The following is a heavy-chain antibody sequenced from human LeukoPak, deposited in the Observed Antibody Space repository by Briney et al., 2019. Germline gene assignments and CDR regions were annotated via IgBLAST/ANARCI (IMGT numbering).Heavy chain of an antibody. CDR3: ARSVRMVRGVISRGIDY. V-gene: IGHV4-34*01. CDR1: GGSFRGYY. J-gene: IGHJ4*02. D-gene: IGHD3-10*01. Sequence: SETLSLTCAVYGGSFRGYYWSWIRQPPGKGLEWIGEINHSGSTNYNPSLKSRVTISVDTSKNQFSLKLSSVTAADTAVYYCARSVRMVRGVISRGIDYWGQGTLVTVSS. CDR2: INHSGST.